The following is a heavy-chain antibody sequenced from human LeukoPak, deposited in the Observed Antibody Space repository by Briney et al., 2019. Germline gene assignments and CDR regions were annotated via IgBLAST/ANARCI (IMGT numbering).Heavy chain of an antibody. CDR2: MNPKSGSA. Sequence: ASVKVSCKASGYTFTSFDINWVRQATGQRLEWMGWMNPKSGSAGYARNFQGRVTFTWDTSISTAYMELSSLTSEDTAVYYCARADYEGNNWRDDAFDIWGQGTMVTVSS. J-gene: IGHJ3*02. CDR3: ARADYEGNNWRDDAFDI. CDR1: GYTFTSFD. V-gene: IGHV1-8*03. D-gene: IGHD1-1*01.